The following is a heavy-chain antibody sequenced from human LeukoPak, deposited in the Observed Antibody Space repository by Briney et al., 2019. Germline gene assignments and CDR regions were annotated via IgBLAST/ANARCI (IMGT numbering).Heavy chain of an antibody. CDR2: INHSGST. CDR3: ARGGHHYYGSGSYNWFDP. D-gene: IGHD3-10*01. V-gene: IGHV4-34*01. Sequence: SETLSLTCAVYGVSFSGYYWSWIRQPPGKGLEWIGEINHSGSTNYNPSLKSRVTISVDTSKNQFSLKLSSVTAADTAVYYCARGGHHYYGSGSYNWFDPWGQGTLVTVSS. CDR1: GVSFSGYY. J-gene: IGHJ5*02.